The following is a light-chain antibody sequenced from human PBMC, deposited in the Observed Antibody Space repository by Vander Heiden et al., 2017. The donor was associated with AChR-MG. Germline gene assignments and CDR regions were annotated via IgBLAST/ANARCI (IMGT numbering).Light chain of an antibody. CDR3: QQSYSTPPFT. Sequence: DIKMTQSPSSLSASVGDRVTITCRASQSISSYLNWYQQKPGKAPKRLIYAASSLQSGVPSRFSGSGSGTDFTLTISSLQPEDFATYYCQQSYSTPPFTFGPGTKVDIK. CDR2: AAS. J-gene: IGKJ3*01. V-gene: IGKV1-39*01. CDR1: QSISSY.